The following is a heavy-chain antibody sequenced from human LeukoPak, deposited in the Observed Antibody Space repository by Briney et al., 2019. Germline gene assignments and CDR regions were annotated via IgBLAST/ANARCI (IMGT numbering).Heavy chain of an antibody. CDR2: ISSNGVST. D-gene: IGHD3-22*01. Sequence: GGSLRLSCAASGFTFSSYGMHWVRQAPGKGLEYVSAISSNGVSTYYANSVKGRFTISRDNAKNSLYLQMNSLRAEDTAVYYCARRAPTYYYDSSGYRPPYYYYYYMDVWGKGTTVTVSS. CDR1: GFTFSSYG. CDR3: ARRAPTYYYDSSGYRPPYYYYYYMDV. V-gene: IGHV3-64*01. J-gene: IGHJ6*03.